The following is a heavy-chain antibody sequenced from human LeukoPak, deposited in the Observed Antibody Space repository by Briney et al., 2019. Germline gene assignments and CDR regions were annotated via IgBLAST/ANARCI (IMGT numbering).Heavy chain of an antibody. J-gene: IGHJ4*02. CDR3: ARVDYYGSGGNDY. CDR2: ISAYNGNT. CDR1: GYTFTGYY. D-gene: IGHD3-10*01. Sequence: ASVKVSCKASGYTFTGYYMHWVRQAPGQGLEWMGWISAYNGNTNYAQKLQGRVTMTTDTSTSTAYMELRSLRSDDTAVYYCARVDYYGSGGNDYWGQGTLVTVSS. V-gene: IGHV1-18*04.